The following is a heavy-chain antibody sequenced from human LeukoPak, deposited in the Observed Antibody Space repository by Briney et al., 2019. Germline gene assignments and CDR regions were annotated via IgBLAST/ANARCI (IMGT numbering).Heavy chain of an antibody. Sequence: SETLSLTCSVSGYSISSGYYWGWVRQAPGKGLEWIGSIDRSGSTNYNPSLNSRVTISVDTSKNQFFLTIKSVTAADTAVYYCARGPPRYISYWGQGTLVIVSS. V-gene: IGHV4-38-2*02. CDR2: IDRSGST. CDR1: GYSISSGYY. J-gene: IGHJ4*02. CDR3: ARGPPRYISY. D-gene: IGHD5-18*01.